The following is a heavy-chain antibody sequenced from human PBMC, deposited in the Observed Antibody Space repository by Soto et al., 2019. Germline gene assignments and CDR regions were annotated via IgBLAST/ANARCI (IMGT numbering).Heavy chain of an antibody. J-gene: IGHJ3*02. CDR1: GFTFSSYA. V-gene: IGHV3-23*01. CDR3: AKVADCSSTSCYFAAFDI. D-gene: IGHD2-2*01. Sequence: PGGSLRLSCAASGFTFSSYAMSWVRQAPGKGLEWVSAISGSGGSTYYADSVKGRFTISRDNSKNTLYLQMNSLRAEDTAVYYCAKVADCSSTSCYFAAFDIWGQGTMVTVSS. CDR2: ISGSGGST.